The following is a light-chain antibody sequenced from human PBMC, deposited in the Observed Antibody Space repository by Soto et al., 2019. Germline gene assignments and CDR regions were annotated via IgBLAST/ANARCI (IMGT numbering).Light chain of an antibody. CDR2: EVS. CDR1: SIDVGDNY. J-gene: IGLJ1*01. V-gene: IGLV2-8*01. Sequence: QSVLTQPRSASGSPGQSVTIYCTGTSIDVGDNYLSWYQQHLGKAPKLIIYEVSQRPSGVPDRFSGSKSSNTASLTVSGLQTEDEADYYCSAYAGSNNFVFGSGTKVTVL. CDR3: SAYAGSNNFV.